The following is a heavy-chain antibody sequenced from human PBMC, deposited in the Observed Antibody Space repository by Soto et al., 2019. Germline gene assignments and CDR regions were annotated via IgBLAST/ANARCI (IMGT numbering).Heavy chain of an antibody. CDR3: TTDLQAYCDGTTCYAGNYYYDDIDV. V-gene: IGHV3-15*01. Sequence: GGSLRLSCAASGFSFRNAWMSWVRQAPGKGLEWVGHIKSQGDGGTRDYAAPVKGRFTISRDDSKNTLFLQMNSLKNEDTAVYFCTTDLQAYCDGTTCYAGNYYYDDIDVWGQGTTVTVSS. D-gene: IGHD2-2*01. J-gene: IGHJ6*02. CDR1: GFSFRNAW. CDR2: IKSQGDGGTR.